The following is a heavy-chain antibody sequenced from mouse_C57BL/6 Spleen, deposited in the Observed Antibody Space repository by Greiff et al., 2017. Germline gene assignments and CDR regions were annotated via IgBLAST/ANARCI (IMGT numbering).Heavy chain of an antibody. Sequence: EVHLVESGGGLVKPGGSLKLSCAASGFTFSSYAMSWVRQTPEKRLEWVATISDGGSYTYYPDNVKGRFTISRDNAKNNLYLQMSHLKSEDTAMYYCARKVYYYGSYWYFDVWGTGTTVTVSS. CDR2: ISDGGSYT. CDR1: GFTFSSYA. J-gene: IGHJ1*03. V-gene: IGHV5-4*01. D-gene: IGHD1-1*01. CDR3: ARKVYYYGSYWYFDV.